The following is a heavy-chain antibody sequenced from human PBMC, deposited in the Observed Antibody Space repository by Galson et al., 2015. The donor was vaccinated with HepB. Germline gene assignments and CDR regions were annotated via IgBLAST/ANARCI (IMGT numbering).Heavy chain of an antibody. J-gene: IGHJ4*02. D-gene: IGHD5-24*01. CDR1: GDSIKSSSFY. Sequence: LTCTVSGDSIKSSSFYWGWIRQPPGKGLEWIGTTYYGGSTYSNPSLRSRVTMSVDTATNQFSLRLTSVTAADTAVYFCARWKWLQFFFDYWGRGILVTVSS. CDR3: ARWKWLQFFFDY. V-gene: IGHV4-39*01. CDR2: TYYGGST.